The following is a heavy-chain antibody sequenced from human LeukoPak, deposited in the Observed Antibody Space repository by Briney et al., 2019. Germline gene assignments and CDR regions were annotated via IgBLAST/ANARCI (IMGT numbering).Heavy chain of an antibody. CDR3: AKGDYGGNAPLGY. D-gene: IGHD4-23*01. CDR2: ISWNSGSI. CDR1: GFSFDDYV. V-gene: IGHV3-9*01. J-gene: IGHJ4*02. Sequence: PGGSLRLSCAASGFSFDDYVMHWVRQAPGEGLEWVSGISWNSGSIGYADSVKGRFTISRDNAKNSLYLQMNSLRAEDTALYYCAKGDYGGNAPLGYWGQGTLVTVSS.